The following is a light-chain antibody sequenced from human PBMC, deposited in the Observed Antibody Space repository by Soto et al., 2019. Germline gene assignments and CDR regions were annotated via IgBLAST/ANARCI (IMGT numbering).Light chain of an antibody. J-gene: IGLJ2*01. V-gene: IGLV2-8*01. CDR1: SSDVGRYTY. CDR2: EVT. CDR3: SSYAGSKNLGV. Sequence: QSALTQPPSASGSLGQSVTISCTGTSSDVGRYTYVSWYQQHPGKAPKLIVYEVTKRPSGVPDRFSGSKSGNTASLTVSGLQSEDEADYYCSSYAGSKNLGVFGGGTQLTVL.